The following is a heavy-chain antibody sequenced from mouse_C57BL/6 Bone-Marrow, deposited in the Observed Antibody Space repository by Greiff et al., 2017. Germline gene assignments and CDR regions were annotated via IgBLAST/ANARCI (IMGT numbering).Heavy chain of an antibody. CDR1: GYSFTDYN. CDR2: INPNYGTT. CDR3: ARSLYYSNYVWFDY. D-gene: IGHD2-5*01. V-gene: IGHV1-39*01. J-gene: IGHJ3*01. Sequence: EVQLQQSGPELVKPGASVKISCKASGYSFTDYNMNWVKQSHGQSLEWIGVINPNYGTTSYNEKFKGKATLTVDQSSSTAYMQLNSLTSEDSAVYYCARSLYYSNYVWFDYWGQGTPVTVSA.